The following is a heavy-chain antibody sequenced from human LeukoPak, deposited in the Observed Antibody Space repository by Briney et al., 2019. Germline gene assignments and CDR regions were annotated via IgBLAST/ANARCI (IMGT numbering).Heavy chain of an antibody. Sequence: GGSLRLSCAASGFTFSSYSMNWVRQAPGKGLEWVSYISSSSSTIYYADSVKGRFTISRDNAKNSLYLQMNSLRAEDTAVYYCARRYSSSSRYFDLWGRGTLVTVSS. CDR3: ARRYSSSSRYFDL. D-gene: IGHD6-6*01. CDR1: GFTFSSYS. V-gene: IGHV3-48*01. J-gene: IGHJ2*01. CDR2: ISSSSSTI.